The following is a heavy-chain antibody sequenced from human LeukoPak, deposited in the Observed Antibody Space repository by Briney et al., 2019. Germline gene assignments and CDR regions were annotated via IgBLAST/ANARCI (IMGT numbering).Heavy chain of an antibody. Sequence: SETLSLTCTVSGGSISSGSYYWGWIRQPPGKGLEWIGSIDYSGTTYYNPSLKSRVTISVDTSKNQFSLKLSSVTAADTAVYYCAATIGIRLGELYYFDYWGQGTLVTVSS. D-gene: IGHD3-16*01. CDR1: GGSISSGSYY. V-gene: IGHV4-39*01. CDR2: IDYSGTT. J-gene: IGHJ4*02. CDR3: AATIGIRLGELYYFDY.